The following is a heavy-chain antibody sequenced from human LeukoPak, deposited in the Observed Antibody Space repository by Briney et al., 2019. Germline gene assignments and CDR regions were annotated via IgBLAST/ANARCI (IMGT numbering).Heavy chain of an antibody. CDR1: GFTFSHYA. V-gene: IGHV3-30*03. CDR3: ARGPPTSRSGAHFDY. J-gene: IGHJ4*02. D-gene: IGHD5-12*01. CDR2: IAYSGNNY. Sequence: GGSLRLSCAASGFTFSHYAMHWVRQAPGEGLQWVAFIAYSGNNYYYADSVKGRFIISRDDSKNTLYVEMNSLRLDDTAIYYCARGPPTSRSGAHFDYWGQGSLVTVSP.